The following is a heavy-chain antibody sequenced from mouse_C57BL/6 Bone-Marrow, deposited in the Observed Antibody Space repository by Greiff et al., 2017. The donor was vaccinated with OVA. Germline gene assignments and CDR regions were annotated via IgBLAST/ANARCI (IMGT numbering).Heavy chain of an antibody. J-gene: IGHJ2*01. CDR3: APWGGY. V-gene: IGHV1-81*01. Sequence: VQLQQSGAELARPGASVKLSCKASGYTFTSYGISRVKQSTGQGIEWIGEIYPRSSNNYYNEKFKGKATLNADKSHSTAYRELRGMTSEDSAVYFCAPWGGYWGNGTTLSVSS. CDR1: GYTFTSYG. CDR2: IYPRSSNN.